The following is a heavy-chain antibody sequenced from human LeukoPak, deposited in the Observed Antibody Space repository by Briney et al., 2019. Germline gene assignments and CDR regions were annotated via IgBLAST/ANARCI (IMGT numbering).Heavy chain of an antibody. CDR1: GYTFTSYG. V-gene: IGHV1-69*05. D-gene: IGHD3-22*01. CDR3: ARERYPTYYYDSSGYYGRYFDY. Sequence: SVKVSCKASGYTFTSYGISWVRQAPGQGLEWMGRIIPIFGTANYAQKFQGRVTITTDESTSTAYMELSSLRSEDTAVYYCARERYPTYYYDSSGYYGRYFDYWGQGTLVTVSS. J-gene: IGHJ4*02. CDR2: IIPIFGTA.